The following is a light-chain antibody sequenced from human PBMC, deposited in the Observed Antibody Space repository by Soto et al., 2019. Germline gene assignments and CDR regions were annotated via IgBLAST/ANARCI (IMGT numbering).Light chain of an antibody. CDR1: GSDVGDYNY. V-gene: IGLV2-8*01. CDR3: SSYTGTSYV. J-gene: IGLJ1*01. Sequence: QSALTQPPSASGSPGQSVTISCTGTGSDVGDYNYVSWYQQHPGKAPKLMIYEVSKRPSGVPDRFSGSKSGNTASLTVSGLQADDEANYYCSSYTGTSYVFGPGTKLTVL. CDR2: EVS.